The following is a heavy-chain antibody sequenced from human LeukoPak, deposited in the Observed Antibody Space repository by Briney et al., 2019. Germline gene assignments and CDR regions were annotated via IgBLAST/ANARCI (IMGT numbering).Heavy chain of an antibody. V-gene: IGHV1-46*01. D-gene: IGHD6-13*01. CDR3: ARGPYSSPFL. CDR1: GGTFSSYA. CDR2: INPSGGST. J-gene: IGHJ3*01. Sequence: ASVKVSCKASGGTFSSYAISWVRQAPGQGLERMGIINPSGGSTSYAQKFQGRVTMTRDTSTSTVYMELSSLRSEDTAVYYCARGPYSSPFLWGQGTMVTVSS.